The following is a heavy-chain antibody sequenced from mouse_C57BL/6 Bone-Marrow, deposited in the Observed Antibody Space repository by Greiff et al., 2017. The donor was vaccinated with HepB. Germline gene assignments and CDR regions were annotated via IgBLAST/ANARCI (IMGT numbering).Heavy chain of an antibody. CDR3: AEGDYGSSGDWCFDV. J-gene: IGHJ1*03. Sequence: QVQLQQPGAELVMPGASVKLSCKASGYTFTSYWMHWVKQRPGQGLEWIGEIDPSDSYTNYNQKFKGKSTLTVDKSSSTAYMQLSSLTSEDSAVYYCAEGDYGSSGDWCFDVWGTGTTVTVSS. V-gene: IGHV1-69*01. CDR1: GYTFTSYW. D-gene: IGHD1-1*01. CDR2: IDPSDSYT.